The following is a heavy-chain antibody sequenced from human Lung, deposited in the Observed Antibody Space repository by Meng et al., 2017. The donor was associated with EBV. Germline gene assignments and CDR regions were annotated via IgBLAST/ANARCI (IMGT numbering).Heavy chain of an antibody. CDR2: TNEDGGIT. CDR1: GFRFSRYW. J-gene: IGHJ4*02. CDR3: SRDLVGSDDV. Sequence: VRLVASGGGLVQPGGSLRLSCAASGFRFSRYWMHWVRQVPGKGLIWVARTNEDGGITNYADSVKGRFTISRDNTKNTLYLHMTSLRVEDTAVYFCSRDLVGSDDVWGQGTLVTVSS. D-gene: IGHD5-24*01. V-gene: IGHV3-74*01.